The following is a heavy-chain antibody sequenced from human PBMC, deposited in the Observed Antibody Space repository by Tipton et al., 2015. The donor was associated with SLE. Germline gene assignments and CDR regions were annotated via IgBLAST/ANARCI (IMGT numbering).Heavy chain of an antibody. CDR1: GGSISSSSYY. V-gene: IGHV4-39*07. J-gene: IGHJ3*02. D-gene: IGHD2-21*01. CDR3: ARCGDQAFDI. Sequence: TLSLTCTVSGGSISSSSYYWGWIRQPPGKGLEWIGSIYYSGSTYYNPSLKSRVTISVDTSKNQFSLKLSSVTAADTAVYYCARCGDQAFDIWGQGTMVTVSS. CDR2: IYYSGST.